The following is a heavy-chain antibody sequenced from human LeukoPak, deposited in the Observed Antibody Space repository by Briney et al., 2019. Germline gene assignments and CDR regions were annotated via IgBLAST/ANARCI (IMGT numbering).Heavy chain of an antibody. V-gene: IGHV3-21*04. Sequence: GGSLRLSCAASGFTFSSYSMNWVRQAPGKGLEWVSSISSSSSYIYYADSVKGRFTISRDNAKNSLYLQMNSLRAEDTAVYYCAEPEGGYYDIRPDWGQGTLVTVSS. D-gene: IGHD3-22*01. CDR2: ISSSSSYI. CDR3: AEPEGGYYDIRPD. J-gene: IGHJ4*02. CDR1: GFTFSSYS.